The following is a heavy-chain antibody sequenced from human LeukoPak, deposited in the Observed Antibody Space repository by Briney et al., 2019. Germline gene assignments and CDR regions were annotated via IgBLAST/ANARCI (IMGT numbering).Heavy chain of an antibody. CDR3: TRSGWYDPFDY. Sequence: PGRSLRLSCTASGFTFGDYAMSWFRQAPGKGLEGVGFIRSKAYGGTTEYAASVKGRFTISRDDSKSIAYLQMNSLKTEDTAVYYCTRSGWYDPFDYWGQGTLVTVSS. J-gene: IGHJ4*02. V-gene: IGHV3-49*03. CDR1: GFTFGDYA. CDR2: IRSKAYGGTT. D-gene: IGHD6-19*01.